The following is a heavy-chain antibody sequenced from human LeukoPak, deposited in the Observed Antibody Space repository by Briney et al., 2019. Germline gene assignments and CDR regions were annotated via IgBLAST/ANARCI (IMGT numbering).Heavy chain of an antibody. CDR2: ISGSGGST. Sequence: GGSLRLSCAASGSTFSSYAMSWVRQAPGKGLEWVSAISGSGGSTYYADSVKGRFTISRDNSKNTLYLQMNSLRAEDTAVYYCAKAVGYSGSYYRDWGQGTLVTVSS. D-gene: IGHD1-26*01. CDR3: AKAVGYSGSYYRD. J-gene: IGHJ4*02. V-gene: IGHV3-23*01. CDR1: GSTFSSYA.